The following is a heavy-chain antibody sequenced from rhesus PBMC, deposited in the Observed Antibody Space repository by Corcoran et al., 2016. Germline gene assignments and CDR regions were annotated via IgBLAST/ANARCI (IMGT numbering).Heavy chain of an antibody. Sequence: QLQLQESGPGLVKPSETLSLTCAVAGGSISSNYWNWIRQSPGKGLEWIGRISGRDGGPRHNPTLKSRVTISTDTSKNQFSLKVSSVTAADTAVYYCVGGGGCSNTYCSLFDYWGQGVLVTVSS. CDR3: VGGGGCSNTYCSLFDY. J-gene: IGHJ4*01. CDR2: ISGRDGGP. CDR1: GGSISSNY. D-gene: IGHD2-15*01. V-gene: IGHV4-173*01.